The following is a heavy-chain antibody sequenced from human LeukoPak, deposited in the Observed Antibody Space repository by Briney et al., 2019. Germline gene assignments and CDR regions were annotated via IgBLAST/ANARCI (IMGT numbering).Heavy chain of an antibody. Sequence: ASVKVSCKASRYTLTGYYMHWVRQAPGQGLEWMGWINPNSGGTNYAQKFQGRVTMTRDTSTSTAYMELSRLRSDDTAVYYCARDGPYYYDGSGYYYYGMDVWGQGTTVTVSS. D-gene: IGHD3-22*01. CDR2: INPNSGGT. CDR1: RYTLTGYY. J-gene: IGHJ6*02. CDR3: ARDGPYYYDGSGYYYYGMDV. V-gene: IGHV1-2*02.